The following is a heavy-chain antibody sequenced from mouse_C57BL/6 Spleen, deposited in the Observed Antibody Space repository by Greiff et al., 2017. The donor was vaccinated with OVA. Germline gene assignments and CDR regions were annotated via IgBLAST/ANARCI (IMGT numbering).Heavy chain of an antibody. CDR3: ERGRGYDGYYAGAMDY. CDR2: LNPNYGTT. D-gene: IGHD2-3*01. CDR1: GYSFTDYT. V-gene: IGHV1-39*01. J-gene: IGHJ4*01. Sequence: VQLQQSGPELVKPGASVKISCTASGYSFTDYTMNWVKQSNGKSLEWIGVLNPNYGTTSYYQKFTGKATLTVAQSSSTAYMQLNSLTSEDSAVYDRERGRGYDGYYAGAMDYWGQGTSVTVSS.